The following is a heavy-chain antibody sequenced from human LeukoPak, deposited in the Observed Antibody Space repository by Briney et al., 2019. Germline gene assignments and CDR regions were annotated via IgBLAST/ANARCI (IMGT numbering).Heavy chain of an antibody. Sequence: RGGSLRLSCAASGFTFSSYAMIWVRQAPGEGRDWVSSISDNGDDTYYADSVKGRFTISRDNSDNTLYLQMNSLRADDAAVYYCAKGYYGNYVAVDYWGQGTLVTVSS. D-gene: IGHD4-11*01. CDR1: GFTFSSYA. J-gene: IGHJ4*02. V-gene: IGHV3-23*01. CDR2: ISDNGDDT. CDR3: AKGYYGNYVAVDY.